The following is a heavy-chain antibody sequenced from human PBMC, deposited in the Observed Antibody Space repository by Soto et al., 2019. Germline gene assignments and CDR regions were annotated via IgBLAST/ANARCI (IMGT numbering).Heavy chain of an antibody. D-gene: IGHD2-2*01. CDR1: GYSISSGYY. Sequence: SETLSLTCAVSGYSISSGYYWGWIRQPPGKGLEWIGSIYHSGSTYYNPSLKSRVAISVDTSKNQFSLKLSSVTAADTAVYYCARGGDIVVVPAAIHYGMDVWGQGTTVTVSS. CDR3: ARGGDIVVVPAAIHYGMDV. J-gene: IGHJ6*02. CDR2: IYHSGST. V-gene: IGHV4-38-2*01.